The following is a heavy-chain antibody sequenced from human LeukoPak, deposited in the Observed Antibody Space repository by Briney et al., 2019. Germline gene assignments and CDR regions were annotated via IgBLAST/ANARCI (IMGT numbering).Heavy chain of an antibody. J-gene: IGHJ4*02. D-gene: IGHD3-10*01. CDR1: GGSFSGYY. CDR3: ARRSGSFSL. V-gene: IGHV4-34*01. Sequence: SETLSLTCGVYGGSFSGYYWSWIRQPPGKGLEWIGEINPRGSTIYNPSLTSRVTISADTSKNQFSLKVNSVSAADTAVYYCARRSGSFSLWGQGTLVTVSS. CDR2: INPRGST.